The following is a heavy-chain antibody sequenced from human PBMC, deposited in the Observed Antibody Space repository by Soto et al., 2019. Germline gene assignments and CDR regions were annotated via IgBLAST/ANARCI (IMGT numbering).Heavy chain of an antibody. CDR1: GGSISSSSYY. Sequence: SETLSLTCTVSGGSISSSSYYWGWIRQPPGKGLEWIGSIYYSGSTYYNPSLKSRVTMFVDTSKNHFSLKMTSVTAADTAVYYCARQDDFWSGSNWFDPWGQGTLVTVSS. D-gene: IGHD3-3*01. CDR3: ARQDDFWSGSNWFDP. V-gene: IGHV4-39*01. J-gene: IGHJ5*02. CDR2: IYYSGST.